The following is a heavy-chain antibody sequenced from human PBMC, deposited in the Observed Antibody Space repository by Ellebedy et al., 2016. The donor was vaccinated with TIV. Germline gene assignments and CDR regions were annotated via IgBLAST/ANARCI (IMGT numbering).Heavy chain of an antibody. CDR2: ISYDGSNK. V-gene: IGHV3-30*03. CDR3: ARHFLRGYSYGDS. J-gene: IGHJ4*02. D-gene: IGHD5-18*01. Sequence: GGSLRLSCAASGFTFSSYGMHWVRQAPGKGLEWVAVISYDGSNKYYADSVKGRFTISRDNSKNTLYLQMNGLRAEDTAVYYCARHFLRGYSYGDSWGQGTLVTVSS. CDR1: GFTFSSYG.